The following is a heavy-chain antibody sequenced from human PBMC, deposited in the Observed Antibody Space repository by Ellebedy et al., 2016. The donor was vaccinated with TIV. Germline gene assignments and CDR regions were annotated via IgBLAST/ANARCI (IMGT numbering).Heavy chain of an antibody. CDR1: GFTFNTYA. CDR3: ARDLRTISHLDV. Sequence: PGGSLRLSCAASGFTFNTYAMAWVRQAPGKGLEWVSTIGRDGSQGGGIYYADTVKGRFTVSRDDSKNTLFLQMNSLRAEDTATYYCARDLRTISHLDVWGQGTTVTVSS. V-gene: IGHV3-23*01. J-gene: IGHJ6*02. CDR2: IGRDGSQGGGI. D-gene: IGHD3-3*01.